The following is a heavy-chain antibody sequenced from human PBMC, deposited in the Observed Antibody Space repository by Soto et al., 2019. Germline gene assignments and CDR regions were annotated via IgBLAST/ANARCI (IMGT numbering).Heavy chain of an antibody. CDR1: GASFSSSSYY. V-gene: IGHV4-39*01. CDR3: ATHPAISATSFYGMDV. D-gene: IGHD3-3*01. CDR2: MYYSGTT. J-gene: IGHJ6*02. Sequence: PSETLSLTCSVSGASFSSSSYYWGWIRQPPEKGLEWIATMYYSGTTYYNPSLKSRVTVSIDTSKDQFSLKLISVTAADTAMYYCATHPAISATSFYGMDVWGHGTTVTVSS.